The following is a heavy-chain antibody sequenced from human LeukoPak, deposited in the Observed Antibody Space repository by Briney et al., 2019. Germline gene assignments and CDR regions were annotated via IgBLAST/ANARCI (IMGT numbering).Heavy chain of an antibody. J-gene: IGHJ3*02. D-gene: IGHD1-26*01. CDR2: ISAYNGNT. Sequence: ASVKVSCKASGYTFTSYGISWVRQAPGQGLEWMGWISAYNGNTNYAQKLQGRVTMTTDTSTSTAYMELRSLRSDDTAVYYCARVRVVWDLDDAFDIWGQGTMVTVSS. CDR3: ARVRVVWDLDDAFDI. V-gene: IGHV1-18*01. CDR1: GYTFTSYG.